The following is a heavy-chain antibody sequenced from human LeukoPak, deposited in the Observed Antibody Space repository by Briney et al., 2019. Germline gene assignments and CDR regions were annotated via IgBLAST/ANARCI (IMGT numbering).Heavy chain of an antibody. CDR3: ARPSGSGSYDWFDP. V-gene: IGHV1-2*02. Sequence: ASVKVSCKASGYTFTDYYLHWVRQAPGQGLEWMGWINPNSGGTNYAQKFQGRVTMTRDTSISTVYMELSRLTSDDTAVYYCARPSGSGSYDWFDPWGQGTLVTVSS. CDR1: GYTFTDYY. CDR2: INPNSGGT. D-gene: IGHD3-10*01. J-gene: IGHJ5*02.